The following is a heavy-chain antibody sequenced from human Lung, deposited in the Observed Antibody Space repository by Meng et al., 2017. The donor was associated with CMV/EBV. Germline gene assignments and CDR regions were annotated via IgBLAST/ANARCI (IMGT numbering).Heavy chain of an antibody. CDR3: ARVKSSDFWSGYLDY. V-gene: IGHV3-11*04. J-gene: IGHJ4*03. CDR1: GFTFSDYV. D-gene: IGHD3-3*01. Sequence: GGSLRLSCAASGFTFSDYVMSWIRQAPGKGLEWISYISTGGGTIYFADSVKGRFTFSRDNAKNSVYLQINSLRAEDTAVYYCARVKSSDFWSGYLDYWGQGSLVTVSS. CDR2: ISTGGGTI.